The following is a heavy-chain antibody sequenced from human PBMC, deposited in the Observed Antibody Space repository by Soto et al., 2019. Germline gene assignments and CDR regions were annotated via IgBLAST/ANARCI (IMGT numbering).Heavy chain of an antibody. V-gene: IGHV4-4*07. CDR1: GASMNSYH. Sequence: NPSETLSLTCTVSGASMNSYHWSWIRQPAGKGLEWIGHIHSSGSTNYNPSLKSRVTMSVDTSKNQFSLRLTSLTAADTAVYYCARDQGVAAAGITWFDPWGQGSLVTVSS. CDR2: IHSSGST. D-gene: IGHD6-13*01. J-gene: IGHJ5*02. CDR3: ARDQGVAAAGITWFDP.